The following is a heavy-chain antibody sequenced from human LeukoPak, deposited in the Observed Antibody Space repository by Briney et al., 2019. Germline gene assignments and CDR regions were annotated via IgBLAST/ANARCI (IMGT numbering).Heavy chain of an antibody. CDR3: ARAPGEYYDSSGYYRKYFHH. Sequence: ASVKVSCKASGYTFISYGISWVRQAPGQGLEWMGWISAYNGNTNYAQKLQGRVTMTTDTSTSTAYMELRSLRSDDTAVYYCARAPGEYYDSSGYYRKYFHHWGQGALVTVSS. CDR1: GYTFISYG. CDR2: ISAYNGNT. V-gene: IGHV1-18*01. J-gene: IGHJ1*01. D-gene: IGHD3-22*01.